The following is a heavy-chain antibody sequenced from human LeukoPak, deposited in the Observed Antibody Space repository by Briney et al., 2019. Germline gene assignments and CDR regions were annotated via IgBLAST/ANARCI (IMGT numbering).Heavy chain of an antibody. CDR2: INTGNGNT. CDR1: GYTFANYG. J-gene: IGHJ1*01. D-gene: IGHD3-22*01. Sequence: GASVKVSCKTSGYTFANYGMHRVRQAPRQSLEWMGWINTGNGNTKSSQKFQDRVALTRDTSASTAYMELNSLRSEDTAVYYCARVPLSDSSGHYYPHWGQGTLVTVSS. V-gene: IGHV1-3*04. CDR3: ARVPLSDSSGHYYPH.